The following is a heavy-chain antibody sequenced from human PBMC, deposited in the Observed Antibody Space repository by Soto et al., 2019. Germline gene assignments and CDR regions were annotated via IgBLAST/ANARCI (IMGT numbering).Heavy chain of an antibody. CDR3: ARSYSSAWYLFDY. V-gene: IGHV3-33*01. CDR2: IWYDGGNK. Sequence: QVQLVESGGGVVQPGRSLRLSCAASGFTFGSHGMHWVRQAPGKGLEWVSLIWYDGGNKYYADSVKGRFTISRDNSKNTLYLQMNSLRAEDTAVYYCARSYSSAWYLFDYWGQGTLVTASS. CDR1: GFTFGSHG. J-gene: IGHJ4*02. D-gene: IGHD6-19*01.